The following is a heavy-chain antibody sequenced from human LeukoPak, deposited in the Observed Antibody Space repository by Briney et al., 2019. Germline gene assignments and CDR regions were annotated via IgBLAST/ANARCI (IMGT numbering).Heavy chain of an antibody. CDR1: GFTISSRS. CDR3: ARDIDTYYGSGGYHRGYYGMDV. J-gene: IGHJ6*02. CDR2: ISGSSDII. Sequence: GGSLRLSCAASGFTISSRSMNWVRQAPGKGLEWLSYISGSSDIIYYADSVKGRFTISRDNVKNSLYLEIDNLRAEDTAVYYCARDIDTYYGSGGYHRGYYGMDVWGQGTTVTVFS. D-gene: IGHD3-10*01. V-gene: IGHV3-48*04.